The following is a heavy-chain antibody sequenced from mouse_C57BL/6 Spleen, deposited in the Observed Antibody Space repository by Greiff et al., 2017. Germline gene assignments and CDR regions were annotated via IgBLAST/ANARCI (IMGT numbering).Heavy chain of an antibody. V-gene: IGHV1-61*01. J-gene: IGHJ3*01. CDR2: IYPSDSET. Sequence: QVHVKQPGAELVRPGSSVKLSCKASGYTFTSYWMDWVKRRPGQGLEWIGNIYPSDSETHYNQKFKDKATLTVDKSSSTAYMQLSSLTSEDSAVYYCARRGWALAYWGQGTLVTVSA. CDR3: ARRGWALAY. D-gene: IGHD2-3*01. CDR1: GYTFTSYW.